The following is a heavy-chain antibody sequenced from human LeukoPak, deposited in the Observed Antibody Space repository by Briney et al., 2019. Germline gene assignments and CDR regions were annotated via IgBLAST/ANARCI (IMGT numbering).Heavy chain of an antibody. V-gene: IGHV4-39*01. Sequence: SETLSLTCTVSGGSISSSSYYWGWIRQPPGKGLEWIGSIYYSGSTYYNPSLKSRVTISVDTSKNQFSLKLSSVTAADTAVYYCATTSSPAGSGSRRSWFDPWGQGTLVTVSS. CDR1: GGSISSSSYY. CDR2: IYYSGST. CDR3: ATTSSPAGSGSRRSWFDP. D-gene: IGHD5-12*01. J-gene: IGHJ5*02.